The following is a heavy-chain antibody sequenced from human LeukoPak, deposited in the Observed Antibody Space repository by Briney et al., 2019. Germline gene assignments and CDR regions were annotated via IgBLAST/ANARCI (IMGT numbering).Heavy chain of an antibody. D-gene: IGHD6-19*01. CDR2: IYPGDSDT. CDR3: ARPTLTGYSSGFGY. Sequence: GESLKISCKASGYSFTSYWIVWVRQMPGKGLEWMGIIYPGDSDTRYSPSFQGQVTISADKSISTASLQWSGLKASDTAIYYCARPTLTGYSSGFGYWGQGTLVTVSS. J-gene: IGHJ4*02. V-gene: IGHV5-51*01. CDR1: GYSFTSYW.